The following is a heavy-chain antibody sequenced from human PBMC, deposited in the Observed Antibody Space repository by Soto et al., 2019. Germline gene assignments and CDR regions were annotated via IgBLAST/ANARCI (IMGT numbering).Heavy chain of an antibody. Sequence: ASVKVSCKASGGTFSSHAISWVRQAPGQGLEWIGWIYPKSGGTNYAQRFQDWVTLTTDTSISTVYMDLNSLKTEDTAVYYCVRENWYYDNWGQGTQVTVSS. J-gene: IGHJ4*02. V-gene: IGHV1-2*04. CDR2: IYPKSGGT. D-gene: IGHD1-1*01. CDR1: GGTFSSHA. CDR3: VRENWYYDN.